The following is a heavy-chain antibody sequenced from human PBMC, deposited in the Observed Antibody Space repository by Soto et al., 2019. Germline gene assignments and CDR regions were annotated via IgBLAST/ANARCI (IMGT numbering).Heavy chain of an antibody. CDR3: ARHQNGNWDLDY. CDR2: IYPGDSDI. J-gene: IGHJ4*02. Sequence: GESLKISCKGSGYIFTNYWIAWVRQTPGRGLEWMGIIYPGDSDIRYSPSFEGQVTISADKSISTAYLQWTSLQASDTAMYYCARHQNGNWDLDYWGQGTMVTVSS. V-gene: IGHV5-51*01. D-gene: IGHD7-27*01. CDR1: GYIFTNYW.